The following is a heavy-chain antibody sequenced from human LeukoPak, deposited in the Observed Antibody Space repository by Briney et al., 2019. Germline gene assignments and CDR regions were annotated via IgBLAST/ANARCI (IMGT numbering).Heavy chain of an antibody. J-gene: IGHJ4*02. CDR3: ARGPNSSWSGLDF. CDR1: GFSFSGHW. D-gene: IGHD6-6*01. V-gene: IGHV3-74*01. CDR2: ISPTGSTT. Sequence: GGSLRLSCTASGFSFSGHWMHWARQLPGKGLVWVSRISPTGSTTSYADSVKGRFTVSRDNAKNTLYLQVNNLRAEDTAVYYCARGPNSSWSGLDFWGQGTLLTVSS.